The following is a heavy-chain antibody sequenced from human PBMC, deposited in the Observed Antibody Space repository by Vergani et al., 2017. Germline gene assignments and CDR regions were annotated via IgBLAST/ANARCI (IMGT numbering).Heavy chain of an antibody. CDR3: VGEVRVSRT. Sequence: EVQMVESGGGLVKPGGSLRLSCVASGFTFSPYSMNWVRQAPGKGLEWVSSISGNNDDGYYADSVKGRFSNSRDNAKNSLYLDMSSLRAEDTAVYYCVGEVRVSRTWGQGTLVAVSS. V-gene: IGHV3-21*01. CDR1: GFTFSPYS. J-gene: IGHJ3*01. CDR2: ISGNNDDG.